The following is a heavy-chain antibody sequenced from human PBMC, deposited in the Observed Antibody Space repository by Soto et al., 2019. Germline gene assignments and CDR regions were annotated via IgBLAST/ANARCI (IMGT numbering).Heavy chain of an antibody. CDR2: IYHSGST. V-gene: IGHV4-4*02. J-gene: IGHJ4*02. CDR1: GGSIISSNW. Sequence: PSETLSLTCAVYGGSIISSNWWNWVRQPPGKGLEWIGEIYHSGSTYYKPSLKSRVATSVDAPKNQFSRKLTSATAADTAVYYCARRDWSGSTSHFYFDYWGQGVLVTVSS. CDR3: ARRDWSGSTSHFYFDY. D-gene: IGHD3-9*01.